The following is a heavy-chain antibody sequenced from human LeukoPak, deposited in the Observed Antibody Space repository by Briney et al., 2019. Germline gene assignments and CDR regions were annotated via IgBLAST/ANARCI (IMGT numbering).Heavy chain of an antibody. CDR2: VSADNGET. D-gene: IGHD2-2*01. V-gene: IGHV1-18*01. J-gene: IGHJ5*02. CDR1: GYSFNTYG. Sequence: ASMKVSCKASGYSFNTYGISWVRQAPGQGLEWMGWVSADNGETNYAQKFQGRVTMTTDTSTSTAYMELRSLRSDDTAVYYCARDYQLLLLWDCFDPWGQGTLVSVPS. CDR3: ARDYQLLLLWDCFDP.